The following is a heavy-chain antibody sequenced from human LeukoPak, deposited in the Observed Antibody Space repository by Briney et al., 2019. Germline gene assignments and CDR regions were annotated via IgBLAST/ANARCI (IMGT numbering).Heavy chain of an antibody. V-gene: IGHV3-7*01. J-gene: IGHJ3*02. CDR3: AKSLQWVSYYYGCDI. Sequence: PGGSLRLSCAASGFTFTTYWMGWVRQAPGKGPEWVANINQVGSSKYFVDSVKGRFIISRDNAKNSLYLQMNSLRDEDTAVYYCAKSLQWVSYYYGCDIWGQGTMVTVSS. CDR1: GFTFTTYW. D-gene: IGHD3-10*01. CDR2: INQVGSSK.